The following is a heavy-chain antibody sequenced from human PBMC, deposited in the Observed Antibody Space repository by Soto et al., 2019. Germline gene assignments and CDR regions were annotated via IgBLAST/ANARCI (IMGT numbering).Heavy chain of an antibody. V-gene: IGHV4-4*02. J-gene: IGHJ4*02. CDR1: GGSISSTNW. D-gene: IGHD6-13*01. Sequence: QVQLQELGPGLVKPSGTLSLTCAVSGGSISSTNWWTWVRQSPGRGLEWIGEIYHSGTTNYSPSLKSRVNLAVDMSTQHLSLTLISVTAADTAVYYCAFPATADFDYWGKGILVTVYS. CDR3: AFPATADFDY. CDR2: IYHSGTT.